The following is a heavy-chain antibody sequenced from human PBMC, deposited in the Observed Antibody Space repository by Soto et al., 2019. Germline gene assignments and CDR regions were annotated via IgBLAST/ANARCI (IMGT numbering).Heavy chain of an antibody. J-gene: IGHJ4*02. D-gene: IGHD3-3*01. CDR2: IWYDGSNK. V-gene: IGHV3-33*01. CDR1: GFTFSSYG. CDR3: ARGGRHDFWGWRHY. Sequence: QVQLVESGGGVVQPGRSLRLSCAASGFTFSSYGMHWVRQAPGKGLEWVAVIWYDGSNKYYADSVKGRFTISRDNSKNSLYRQMNSLRAEDTAVYYCARGGRHDFWGWRHYWGQGTLVTVSS.